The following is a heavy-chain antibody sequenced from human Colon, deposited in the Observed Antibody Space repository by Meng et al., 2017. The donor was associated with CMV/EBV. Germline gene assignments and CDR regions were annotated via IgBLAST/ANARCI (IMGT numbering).Heavy chain of an antibody. J-gene: IGHJ4*02. CDR3: ARGPRLVSTTYYFDY. CDR1: GGSVSSGSYY. CDR2: IHYSGST. V-gene: IGHV4-39*07. D-gene: IGHD5/OR15-5a*01. Sequence: SETLSLTCTVSGGSVSSGSYYWSWIRQPPGKGLEWIGSIHYSGSTYYNPSLKSRVTISVDTSKNQFSLKVSSVTAADTAVFYCARGPRLVSTTYYFDYWGQGTLVTVSS.